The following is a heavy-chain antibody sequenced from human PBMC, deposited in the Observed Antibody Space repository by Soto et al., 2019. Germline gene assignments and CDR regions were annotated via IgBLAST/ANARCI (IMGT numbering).Heavy chain of an antibody. CDR1: GGSISSGGYS. J-gene: IGHJ4*02. Sequence: PSETLSLTCAVSGGSISSGGYSWSWIRQPPGKGLEWIGYIYHSGSTYYNPSLKSRVTISVDRSKNQFSLKLSSVTAADTAVYYCASASAGTGFDYWGQGTLVTVSS. CDR3: ASASAGTGFDY. CDR2: IYHSGST. V-gene: IGHV4-30-2*01. D-gene: IGHD6-13*01.